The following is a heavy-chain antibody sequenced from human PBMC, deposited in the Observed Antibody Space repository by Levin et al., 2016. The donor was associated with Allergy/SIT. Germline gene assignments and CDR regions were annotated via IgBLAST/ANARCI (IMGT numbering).Heavy chain of an antibody. CDR2: IYTSGST. CDR3: AGGSSSDMVDGMDV. J-gene: IGHJ6*02. V-gene: IGHV4-61*02. CDR1: GGSISSGSYY. Sequence: SETLSLTCTVSGGSISSGSYYWSWIRQPAGKGLEWIGRIYTSGSTNYNPSLKSRVTISVDTSKNQFSLKLSSVTAADTAVYYCAGGSSSDMVDGMDVWGQGTTVTVSS. D-gene: IGHD6-6*01.